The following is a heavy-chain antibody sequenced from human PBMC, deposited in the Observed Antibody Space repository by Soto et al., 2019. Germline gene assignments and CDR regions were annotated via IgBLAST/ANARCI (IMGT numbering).Heavy chain of an antibody. CDR1: GGTFSSYA. V-gene: IGHV1-69*12. Sequence: QVQLVQSGAEVKKPGSSVKVSCKASGGTFSSYAISWVRQAPGQGLEWMGGIIPIFGTANYAQKFQGRVTITADEATSTAYMELSSLRSEDTAVYYCAREAAVAAAGTPPYDYWGQGTLVTVSS. CDR3: AREAAVAAAGTPPYDY. CDR2: IIPIFGTA. D-gene: IGHD6-13*01. J-gene: IGHJ4*02.